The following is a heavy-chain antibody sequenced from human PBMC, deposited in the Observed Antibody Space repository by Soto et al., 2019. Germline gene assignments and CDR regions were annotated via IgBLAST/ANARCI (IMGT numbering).Heavy chain of an antibody. V-gene: IGHV3-23*01. D-gene: IGHD4-4*01. CDR3: AKDSNKYSSSLRGRYFDS. CDR2: ISGGGTNT. J-gene: IGHJ4*02. Sequence: EVQLLQSGGGLVQRGGSLRLSCAAPGFNFTSYVMSWVRQAQGKGLDWVAGISGGGTNTFYVDSVKGRFTISRDNARNTLILQMDRLRAEDTAIYYCAKDSNKYSSSLRGRYFDSWGQGTLVTVSS. CDR1: GFNFTSYV.